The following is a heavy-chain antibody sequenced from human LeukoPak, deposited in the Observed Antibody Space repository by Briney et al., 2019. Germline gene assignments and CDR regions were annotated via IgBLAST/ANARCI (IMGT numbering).Heavy chain of an antibody. V-gene: IGHV4-59*01. CDR2: IYYSGNT. CDR1: GGSISTYY. D-gene: IGHD1-26*01. CDR3: ARDQSSGSSSYYYGMDV. J-gene: IGHJ6*02. Sequence: SETLSLTCTVSGGSISTYYWSWIRQPPGKGLEWIGHIYYSGNTNYNPSLRSRVTMSLDTSRKQFSLKLTSVTAADTAVYYCARDQSSGSSSYYYGMDVWGPGATVTVSS.